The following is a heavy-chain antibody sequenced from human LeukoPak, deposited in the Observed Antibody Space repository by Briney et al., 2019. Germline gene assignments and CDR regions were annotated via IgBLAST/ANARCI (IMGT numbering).Heavy chain of an antibody. CDR1: GFTLSTYW. CDR3: AKDNRAFDM. V-gene: IGHV3-7*01. CDR2: IKQDGSEM. Sequence: GGSLRLSCTASGFTLSTYWMAWVRQAPGKGLEWVAHIKQDGSEMFYVESVKGRFTISRDNPKESVYLQMNSLGVGDTAVYYCAKDNRAFDMWGQGTMVTVSS. J-gene: IGHJ3*02. D-gene: IGHD1-14*01.